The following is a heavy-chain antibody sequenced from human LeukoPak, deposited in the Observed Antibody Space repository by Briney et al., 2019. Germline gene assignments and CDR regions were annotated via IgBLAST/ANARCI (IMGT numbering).Heavy chain of an antibody. Sequence: ASVKVSCKASGYTFTSYYMHWVRQAPGQGLEWMGIINPSGGSTSYAQKFQGRVTMTRDTSTSTVYMELSSLRSEDTAVYYCARGRITMVRGVTPLDYWGQGTLVTVSS. V-gene: IGHV1-46*01. CDR3: ARGRITMVRGVTPLDY. CDR2: INPSGGST. J-gene: IGHJ4*02. D-gene: IGHD3-10*01. CDR1: GYTFTSYY.